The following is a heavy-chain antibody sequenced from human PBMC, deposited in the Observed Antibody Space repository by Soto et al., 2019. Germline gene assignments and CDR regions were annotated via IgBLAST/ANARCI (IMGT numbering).Heavy chain of an antibody. CDR1: GFTFSSYG. Sequence: QVPLVESGGCVVQPGRSLRLSCAASGFTFSSYGMHWVRQAPGKGLEWVALIWYDGSKKYYADSVKGRFTISRDDSKNTLYLQMDSLRAEGTAVYYCARGSEGNAFDIWGQGTLVTVSS. CDR2: IWYDGSKK. J-gene: IGHJ3*02. D-gene: IGHD3-10*01. CDR3: ARGSEGNAFDI. V-gene: IGHV3-33*01.